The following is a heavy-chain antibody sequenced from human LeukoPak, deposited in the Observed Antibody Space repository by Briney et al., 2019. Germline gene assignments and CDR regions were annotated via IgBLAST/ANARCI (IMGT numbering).Heavy chain of an antibody. CDR3: ARSPYYYDSSGYYLPIYYYYGMDV. J-gene: IGHJ6*02. Sequence: ASVKVSCKASGYTFTTYGISWVRQAPGQGLEWMGWMNPNSGNTGYAQKFQGRVTMTRNTSISTAYMELSSLRSEDTAVYYCARSPYYYDSSGYYLPIYYYYGMDVWGQGTTVTVSS. CDR2: MNPNSGNT. CDR1: GYTFTTYG. V-gene: IGHV1-8*02. D-gene: IGHD3-22*01.